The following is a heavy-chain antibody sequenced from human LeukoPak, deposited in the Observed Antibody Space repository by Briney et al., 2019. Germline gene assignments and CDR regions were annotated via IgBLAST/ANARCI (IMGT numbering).Heavy chain of an antibody. CDR3: ARVVPPIAVAGRGRFDY. Sequence: GASVKVSCKASGYTFTSYGISWVRQAPGQGLEWMGRIIPILGIANYAQKFQGRVTITADKSTSTAYMELSSLRSEDTAVYYCARVVPPIAVAGRGRFDYWGQGTLVTVSS. J-gene: IGHJ4*02. D-gene: IGHD6-19*01. CDR2: IIPILGIA. V-gene: IGHV1-69*04. CDR1: GYTFTSYG.